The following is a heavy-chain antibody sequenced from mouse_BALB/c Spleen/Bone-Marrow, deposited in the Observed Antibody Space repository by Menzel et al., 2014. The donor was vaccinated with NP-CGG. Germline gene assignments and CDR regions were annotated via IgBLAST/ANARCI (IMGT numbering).Heavy chain of an antibody. D-gene: IGHD2-1*01. CDR3: ARREGDGIFRGGNALDY. CDR1: GFTFSGFT. V-gene: IGHV5-12-2*01. CDR2: ISTGGGNT. Sequence: EVQVVESGGGLVQPGGSLKLSCAASGFTFSGFTMSWVRQSPETRLEWVAYISTGGGNTYYADSVKGRFTISRDNAKNTPCLQMRSVKCEDTAMCYCARREGDGIFRGGNALDYWGQGTSVTVSS. J-gene: IGHJ4*01.